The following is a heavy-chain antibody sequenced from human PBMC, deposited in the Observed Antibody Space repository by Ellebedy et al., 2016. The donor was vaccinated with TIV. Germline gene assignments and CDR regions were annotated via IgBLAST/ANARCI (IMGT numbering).Heavy chain of an antibody. CDR1: GFTVSSNY. CDR3: VALNTDNLTGYFSNY. J-gene: IGHJ4*02. D-gene: IGHD3-9*01. Sequence: GESLKISCAASGFTVSSNYMTWVRQAPGKGLEWVSVIYSGGTTHYADSVKGRFSVSRDNSRNTLSLQMSSLRAEDTAVYYCVALNTDNLTGYFSNYWGQGTLVTVSS. V-gene: IGHV3-53*01. CDR2: IYSGGTT.